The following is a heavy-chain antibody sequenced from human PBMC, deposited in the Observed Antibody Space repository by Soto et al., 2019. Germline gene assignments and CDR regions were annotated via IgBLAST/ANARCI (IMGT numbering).Heavy chain of an antibody. Sequence: SETLSLTCTVSGGSISSGGYYWSWIRQHPGKGLEWIGYIYYSGSTYYNPSLKSRVTISVDTSKNQFSLKLSSVTTADTAVYYCARTKEGYDSRYFDYWGQGTLVTVSS. V-gene: IGHV4-31*03. J-gene: IGHJ4*02. CDR1: GGSISSGGYY. CDR3: ARTKEGYDSRYFDY. CDR2: IYYSGST. D-gene: IGHD3-3*01.